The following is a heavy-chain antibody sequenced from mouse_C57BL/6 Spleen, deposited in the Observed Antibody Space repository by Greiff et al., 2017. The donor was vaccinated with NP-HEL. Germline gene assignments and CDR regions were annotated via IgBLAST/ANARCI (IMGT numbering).Heavy chain of an antibody. D-gene: IGHD2-3*01. V-gene: IGHV5-17*01. Sequence: DVKLVESGGGLVKPGGSLKLSCAASGFTFSDYGMHWVRQAPEKGLEWVAYISSGSSTIYYADTVKGRFTISRDNAKNTLFLQMTSLRSEDTAMYYCARKKGYDGHFDYWGQGTTLTVSS. CDR1: GFTFSDYG. CDR3: ARKKGYDGHFDY. J-gene: IGHJ2*01. CDR2: ISSGSSTI.